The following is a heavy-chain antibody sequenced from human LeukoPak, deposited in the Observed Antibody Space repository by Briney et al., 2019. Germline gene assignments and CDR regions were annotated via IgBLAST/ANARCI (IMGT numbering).Heavy chain of an antibody. J-gene: IGHJ3*02. CDR2: IYYSGST. V-gene: IGHV4-39*01. D-gene: IGHD3-22*01. Sequence: SETLSLTCTVSGGSISSSSYYWGWIRQPPGKGLEWIGSIYYSGSTYYNPSLKSRVTISVDTSKNQFSLKLISVTAADTAVYYCARPRLSYYDSSSGAFDIWGQGTMATVSS. CDR1: GGSISSSSYY. CDR3: ARPRLSYYDSSSGAFDI.